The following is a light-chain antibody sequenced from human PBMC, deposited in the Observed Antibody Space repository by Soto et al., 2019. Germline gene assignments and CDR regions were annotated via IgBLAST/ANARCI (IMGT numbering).Light chain of an antibody. CDR2: EVT. V-gene: IGLV2-8*01. CDR1: SSDVGGYNY. J-gene: IGLJ3*02. Sequence: QSALPQPPSASGSPGQSVTISCTGTSSDVGGYNYVSWYQQYPGRAPKLMIYEVTKRPSGVPDRFSGSKSGNTASLTVSGLQAEDEADYYCSSYAASNSFYFVFGGGTQLTVL. CDR3: SSYAASNSFYFV.